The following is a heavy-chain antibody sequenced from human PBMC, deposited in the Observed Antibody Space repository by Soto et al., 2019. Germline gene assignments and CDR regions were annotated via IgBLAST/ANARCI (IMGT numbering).Heavy chain of an antibody. CDR3: ARDIHLGLKGGDWFDP. Sequence: SETLSLTCTVSGGSISSYYWSWIRQPPWKGLEWIGYIYYSGSTNYNPSLKSRVTISVGTSKNQFSLKLSSVTAADTAVYYCARDIHLGLKGGDWFDPSGQGTLVTLCS. J-gene: IGHJ5*02. V-gene: IGHV4-59*01. D-gene: IGHD2-21*01. CDR2: IYYSGST. CDR1: GGSISSYY.